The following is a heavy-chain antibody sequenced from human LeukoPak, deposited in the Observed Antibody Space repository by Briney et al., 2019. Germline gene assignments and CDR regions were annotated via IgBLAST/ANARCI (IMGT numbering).Heavy chain of an antibody. D-gene: IGHD3-22*01. Sequence: ASVKVSCKASGYTFTGYYMHWVRQAPGQGLEWMGWISGHSGNTNYAQKFQGRVTVTTDTSTTTAYMELRSLRSDDTAVYYCARELGYYDSSGYPDYWGQGTLVTVSS. V-gene: IGHV1-18*04. CDR3: ARELGYYDSSGYPDY. CDR2: ISGHSGNT. CDR1: GYTFTGYY. J-gene: IGHJ4*02.